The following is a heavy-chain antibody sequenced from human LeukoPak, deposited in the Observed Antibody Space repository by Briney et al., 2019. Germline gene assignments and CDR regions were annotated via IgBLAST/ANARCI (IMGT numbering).Heavy chain of an antibody. CDR2: IYTSGST. J-gene: IGHJ5*02. V-gene: IGHV4-4*07. Sequence: SETLSLTCTVSGGSISSYYWSWIRQPAGKGLEWIGRIYTSGSTNYNSSLKSRVTMSVDTSKNQFSLKLSSVTAADTAVYYCARASPTTNKGAYGWFDPWGQGTLVTVSS. CDR1: GGSISSYY. D-gene: IGHD1-14*01. CDR3: ARASPTTNKGAYGWFDP.